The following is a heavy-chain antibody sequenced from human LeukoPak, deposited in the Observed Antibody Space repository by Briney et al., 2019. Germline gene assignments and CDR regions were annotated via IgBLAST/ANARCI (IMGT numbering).Heavy chain of an antibody. CDR2: INHSGST. J-gene: IGHJ6*02. V-gene: IGHV4-34*01. CDR3: ARGPKYYYGMDV. Sequence: PSETLSLTCAVYGGSFSGYYWSWIRQPPGKGLEWIGEINHSGSTNFNPSLKSRVTISVGTSKNQFSLKLSSVTAADTAVYYCARGPKYYYGMDVWGQGTTVTVSS. CDR1: GGSFSGYY.